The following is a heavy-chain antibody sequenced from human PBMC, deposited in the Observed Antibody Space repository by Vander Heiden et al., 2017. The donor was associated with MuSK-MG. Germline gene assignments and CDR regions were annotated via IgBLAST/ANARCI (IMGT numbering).Heavy chain of an antibody. Sequence: EVQLVESRGVLVQPGGSLRLSCAASGFTVSSNEMSWVRQAPGKGLEWVSSISGGSTDYADSRKGRFTISRDNSKNTLNIKMNSLRASVLRFLEWLLSGWFDPWGQGTLVTVYS. J-gene: IGHJ5*02. V-gene: IGHV3-66*01. CDR2: ISGGST. CDR1: GFTVSSNE. CDR3: LLSGWFDP. D-gene: IGHD3-3*01.